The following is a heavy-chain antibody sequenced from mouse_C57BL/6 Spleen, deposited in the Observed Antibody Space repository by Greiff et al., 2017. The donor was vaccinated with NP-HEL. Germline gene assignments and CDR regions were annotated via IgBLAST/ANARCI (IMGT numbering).Heavy chain of an antibody. CDR3: ARWEVVTTNFDY. Sequence: VHLVESGPELVKPGASVKISCKASGYAFSSSWMNWVKQRPGKGLEWIGRIYPGDGDTNYNGKFKGKATLTADKSSSTAYMQLSSLTSEDSAVYFCARWEVVTTNFDYWGQGTTLTVSS. D-gene: IGHD2-2*01. CDR1: GYAFSSSW. CDR2: IYPGDGDT. V-gene: IGHV1-82*01. J-gene: IGHJ2*01.